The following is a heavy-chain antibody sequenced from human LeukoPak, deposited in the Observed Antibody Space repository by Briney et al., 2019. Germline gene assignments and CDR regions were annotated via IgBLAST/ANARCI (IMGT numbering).Heavy chain of an antibody. Sequence: SQTLSLTCTVSGGSISSGGYYWSWIRQHPGKGLEWIGYIYYSGSTNYNPSLKSRVTISVDTSKNQFSLKLSSVTAADTAVYYCARHSLWFGELFPIDYWGQGTLVTVSS. CDR1: GGSISSGGYY. V-gene: IGHV4-31*03. CDR3: ARHSLWFGELFPIDY. CDR2: IYYSGST. J-gene: IGHJ4*02. D-gene: IGHD3-10*01.